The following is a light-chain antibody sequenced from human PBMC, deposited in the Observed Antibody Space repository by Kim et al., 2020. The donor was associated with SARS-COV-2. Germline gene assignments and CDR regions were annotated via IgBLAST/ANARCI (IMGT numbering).Light chain of an antibody. V-gene: IGLV2-23*02. CDR1: SNDVGNYSL. Sequence: QSITRTCTATSNDVGNYSLVSCYRPRPGQAPKLIIFEVTQRPSGVSTRFAGSKSGDTASLTISGIQAEDESDYYCCSYAGSRYFVLFGGGTQLTVL. CDR3: CSYAGSRYFVL. CDR2: EVT. J-gene: IGLJ2*01.